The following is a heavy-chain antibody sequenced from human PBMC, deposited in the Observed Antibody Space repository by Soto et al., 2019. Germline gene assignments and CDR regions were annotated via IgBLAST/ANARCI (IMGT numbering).Heavy chain of an antibody. V-gene: IGHV3-21*01. D-gene: IGHD5-12*01. J-gene: IGHJ4*02. CDR1: GFTFSSYS. Sequence: EVQLVESGGGLVKPGGSLRLSCAASGFTFSSYSMNWVRQAPGKGLEWVSSISSSSSYIYYAASVKGRFTISRDNAKNSLYLQMNSLRAEDTAVYYCATGRYGGYTDYWGQGTLVTVSS. CDR2: ISSSSSYI. CDR3: ATGRYGGYTDY.